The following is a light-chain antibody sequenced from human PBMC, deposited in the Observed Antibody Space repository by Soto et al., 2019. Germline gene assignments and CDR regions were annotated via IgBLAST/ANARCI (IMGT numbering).Light chain of an antibody. Sequence: EIVLTQSPANLSLSPGERATLSCRASQSVSSYLAWYQQKPGQAPRLLIYDVSTRATGIPARFSGSGSGTEFTLTISSLQSEDFAVYYCQQYNNWPAITFGQGTRLEIK. V-gene: IGKV3D-15*01. CDR1: QSVSSY. J-gene: IGKJ5*01. CDR2: DVS. CDR3: QQYNNWPAIT.